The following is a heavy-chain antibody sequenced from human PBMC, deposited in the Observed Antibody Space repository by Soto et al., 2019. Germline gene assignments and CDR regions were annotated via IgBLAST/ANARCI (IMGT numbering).Heavy chain of an antibody. J-gene: IGHJ5*02. CDR1: GGSISSYY. Sequence: SETLSLTCTVSGGSISSYYWSWIRQPPGKGLEWIGYIYYSGSTNYNPSLKSRVTISVDKSKNQLSLKLSSVTAADTAVYYCARVVTIFGVVIMGPLLAFDPWGQGTLVTVSS. V-gene: IGHV4-59*01. CDR2: IYYSGST. D-gene: IGHD3-3*01. CDR3: ARVVTIFGVVIMGPLLAFDP.